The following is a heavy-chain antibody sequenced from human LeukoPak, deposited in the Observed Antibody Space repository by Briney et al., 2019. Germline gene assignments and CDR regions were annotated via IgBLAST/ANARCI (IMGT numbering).Heavy chain of an antibody. CDR3: ARRAPYSYEWSTLDY. CDR2: IYYSGST. D-gene: IGHD5-18*01. CDR1: GGSIGSYY. Sequence: SETLSLTCTVSGGSIGSYYWSWIRQPPGKGLEWIGYIYYSGSTNYNPSLKSRVTISVDTSKNQFSLKLSSVTAADTAVYYCARRAPYSYEWSTLDYWGQGTLVTVSS. J-gene: IGHJ4*02. V-gene: IGHV4-59*08.